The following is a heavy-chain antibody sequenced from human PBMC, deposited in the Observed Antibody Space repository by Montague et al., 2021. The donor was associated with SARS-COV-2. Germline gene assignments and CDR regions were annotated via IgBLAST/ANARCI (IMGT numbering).Heavy chain of an antibody. V-gene: IGHV3-21*01. D-gene: IGHD3-3*01. J-gene: IGHJ4*03. Sequence: SLRLSCAASGFTFSSYSMNWVRQAPGKGLEWVSSISSSSSYIYYVDSVKGRFTISRDNAKNSLYLQMNSLRAEDTAVYYCARDRGINDFWSGPYFDYWGQGAVVTVSS. CDR1: GFTFSSYS. CDR2: ISSSSSYI. CDR3: ARDRGINDFWSGPYFDY.